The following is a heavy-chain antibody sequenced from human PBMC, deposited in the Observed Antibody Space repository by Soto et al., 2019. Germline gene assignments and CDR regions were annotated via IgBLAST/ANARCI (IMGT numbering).Heavy chain of an antibody. Sequence: ASVKVSCKASGYTFTSYAMHWVRQAPGQRLEWMGWINAGNGNTKYSQKFQGRVTITRDTSASTAYMELSSLRSEDTAVYYCARAETGSFDYYYYYYVDVWGKGTTVTVSS. CDR3: ARAETGSFDYYYYYYVDV. D-gene: IGHD3-9*01. CDR2: INAGNGNT. CDR1: GYTFTSYA. J-gene: IGHJ6*03. V-gene: IGHV1-3*01.